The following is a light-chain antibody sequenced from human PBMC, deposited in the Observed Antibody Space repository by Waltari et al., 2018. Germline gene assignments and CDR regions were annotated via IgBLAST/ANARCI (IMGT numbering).Light chain of an antibody. V-gene: IGKV1-33*01. CDR1: QDISNH. J-gene: IGKJ5*01. Sequence: DFQMTHSPSSLPASVGSRVTITCLASQDISNHLNWYQQKPGKAPKHLLYDASHLETGVPSTFSRSGSARDFTFIISSLQHEDNATYYCQQYDNLPRITFGQGTRLEIK. CDR3: QQYDNLPRIT. CDR2: DAS.